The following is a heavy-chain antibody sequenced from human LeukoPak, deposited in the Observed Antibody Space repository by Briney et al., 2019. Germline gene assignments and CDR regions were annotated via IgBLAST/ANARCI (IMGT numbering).Heavy chain of an antibody. CDR2: IYDSGST. V-gene: IGHV4-39*01. J-gene: IGHJ5*02. CDR1: GGSIRSSYYY. D-gene: IGHD3-10*01. CDR3: ARRGSGSYYRAVGWFDP. Sequence: SETLSLTCTVSGGSIRSSYYYWGWIRQPPGKGLEWIGSIYDSGSTYYNPSLKSRVTISVDTSKNQFSLKLNSVTAADTAVYYCARRGSGSYYRAVGWFDPWGQGTLVTVSS.